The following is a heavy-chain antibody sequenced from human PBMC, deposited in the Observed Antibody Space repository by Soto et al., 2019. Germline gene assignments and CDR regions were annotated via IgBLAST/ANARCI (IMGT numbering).Heavy chain of an antibody. Sequence: QVQLQESVPGLVKPSETLSLTCTVSGGSISSYYWSWIRQPPGKGLEWIGYIYYSGSNTYNPSLKSRVTISVDTCKNQFSLKLSSVTAADTAVYYCAREIGLSYTGYGMDVWGQGTTVTVSS. CDR2: IYYSGSN. CDR1: GGSISSYY. J-gene: IGHJ6*02. V-gene: IGHV4-59*01. D-gene: IGHD2-2*02. CDR3: AREIGLSYTGYGMDV.